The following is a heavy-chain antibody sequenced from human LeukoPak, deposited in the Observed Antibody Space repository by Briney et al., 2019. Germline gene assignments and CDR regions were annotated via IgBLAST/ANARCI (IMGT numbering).Heavy chain of an antibody. J-gene: IGHJ4*02. V-gene: IGHV3-30*02. CDR2: IRYDGSNK. CDR1: GFTFSSYA. CDR3: AKESGYSYGYPFDH. D-gene: IGHD5-18*01. Sequence: GGSLRLSCAASGFTFSSYAMHWVRQAPGKGLEWVAFIRYDGSNKYYADSVKGRFTISRDNSKNTLYLQMNSLRAEDTAVYYCAKESGYSYGYPFDHWGQGTLVTVSS.